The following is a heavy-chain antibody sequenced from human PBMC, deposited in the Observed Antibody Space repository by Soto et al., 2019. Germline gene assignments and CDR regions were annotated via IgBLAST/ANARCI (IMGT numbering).Heavy chain of an antibody. CDR2: VYHTGDT. CDR3: AREIVTAGGNNYFDP. J-gene: IGHJ5*02. D-gene: IGHD2-21*02. V-gene: IGHV4-4*02. Sequence: SETLSLTCGVSGGTVASSHWRSWVRQSPGRGLEWIGNVYHTGDTNFNPSLQSQVTFSVDKSNNQFSLRLTSVTAADTAVYFCAREIVTAGGNNYFDPWGPGTLVTVSS. CDR1: GGTVASSHW.